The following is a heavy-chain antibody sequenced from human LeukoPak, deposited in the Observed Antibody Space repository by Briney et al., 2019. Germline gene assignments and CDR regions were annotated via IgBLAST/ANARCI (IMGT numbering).Heavy chain of an antibody. J-gene: IGHJ3*02. CDR3: ARDAFSRISVFGVVSDAFDI. CDR1: GFTFISYW. Sequence: QSGGSLRLSCAASGFTFISYWMSWVRQAPGKGPEWVANIKQDGGEKYYVDSVKGRFTISRDNAKNSLYLQMNSLRAEDTAVYYCARDAFSRISVFGVVSDAFDIWGQGTMVTVSS. CDR2: IKQDGGEK. D-gene: IGHD3-3*01. V-gene: IGHV3-7*01.